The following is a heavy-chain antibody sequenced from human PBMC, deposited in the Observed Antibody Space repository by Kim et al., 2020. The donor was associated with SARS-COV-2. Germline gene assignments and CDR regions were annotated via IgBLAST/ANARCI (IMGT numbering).Heavy chain of an antibody. CDR2: INHSGST. J-gene: IGHJ6*02. Sequence: SETLSLTCAVYGGSFSGYYWSWIRQPPGKGLEWIGEINHSGSTNYNPSLKSRVTISVDTSKNQFSLKLSSVTAADTAVYYCASSGVDTAMAWGDYYYYYGMDVWGQGTTVTVSS. V-gene: IGHV4-34*01. CDR1: GGSFSGYY. D-gene: IGHD5-18*01. CDR3: ASSGVDTAMAWGDYYYYYGMDV.